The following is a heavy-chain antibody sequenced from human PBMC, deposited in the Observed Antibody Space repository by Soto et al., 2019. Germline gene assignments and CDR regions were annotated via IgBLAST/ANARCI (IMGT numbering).Heavy chain of an antibody. V-gene: IGHV3-15*07. D-gene: IGHD3-22*01. CDR2: IKSKTDGGTT. CDR1: GFTFTNAW. CDR3: TTDSYSTTIIVRFDY. J-gene: IGHJ4*01. Sequence: AGGLLRHSSGASGFTFTNAWVNRVRQAPGKGLEWVGRIKSKTDGGTTDYAEPVKGRFAISRDDSNNMVYLQMNSLKIEDTAVYYCTTDSYSTTIIVRFDYWGHGTLVTVSS.